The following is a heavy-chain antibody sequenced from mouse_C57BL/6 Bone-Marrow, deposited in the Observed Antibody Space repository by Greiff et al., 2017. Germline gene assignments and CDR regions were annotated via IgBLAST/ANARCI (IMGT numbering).Heavy chain of an antibody. CDR2: ISSGGSYT. CDR3: ARRYYDGYYVWFAY. CDR1: GFTFSSYG. V-gene: IGHV5-6*02. Sequence: EVKLVESGGDLVKPGGSLKLSCAASGFTFSSYGMSWVRQTPDKRLEWVATISSGGSYTYYPDSVKGRFTISRDNAKNTLYLQMRSLKSEDTAMYYCARRYYDGYYVWFAYWGQGTLVTVSA. J-gene: IGHJ3*01. D-gene: IGHD2-3*01.